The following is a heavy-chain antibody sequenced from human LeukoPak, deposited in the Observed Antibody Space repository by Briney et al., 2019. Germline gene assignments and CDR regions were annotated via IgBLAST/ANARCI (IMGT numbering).Heavy chain of an antibody. V-gene: IGHV1-46*01. CDR1: GYTFTSYY. Sequence: ASVKVSCKASGYTFTSYYMHWVRQAPGQGLEWMGIINPSGGSTSYAQKFQGRVTMTRDMSTSTVYMELSSLRSEDTAVYYCARDNGYSSGWYVGGNWFDPWGQGTLVTVSS. CDR3: ARDNGYSSGWYVGGNWFDP. D-gene: IGHD6-19*01. CDR2: INPSGGST. J-gene: IGHJ5*02.